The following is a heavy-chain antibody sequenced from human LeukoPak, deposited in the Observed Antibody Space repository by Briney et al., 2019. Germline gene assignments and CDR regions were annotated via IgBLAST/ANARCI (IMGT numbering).Heavy chain of an antibody. CDR1: GGSFSGYY. V-gene: IGHV4-59*01. CDR3: ARDRIYYYDSSGYYYYYGMDV. J-gene: IGHJ6*02. Sequence: SETLPLTCAVYGGSFSGYYWSWIRQPPGKGLEWIGYIYYSGSTNYNPSLKSRVTISVDTSKNQFSLKLSSVTAADTAVYYCARDRIYYYDSSGYYYYYGMDVWGQGTTVTVSS. CDR2: IYYSGST. D-gene: IGHD3-22*01.